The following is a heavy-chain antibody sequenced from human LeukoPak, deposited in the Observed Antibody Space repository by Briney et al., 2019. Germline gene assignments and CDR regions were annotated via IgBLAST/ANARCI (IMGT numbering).Heavy chain of an antibody. CDR3: AKGRGPYYYGSGSANFDY. V-gene: IGHV3-23*01. Sequence: GGSLRLSCAASGFTFSSYGMSWVRQAPGKGLEWVSAISGSGGSTYYGDSVKGRFTISRDNSKNTLYLQMNSLRAEDTAVYYCAKGRGPYYYGSGSANFDYWGQGTLVSVSS. D-gene: IGHD3-10*01. CDR1: GFTFSSYG. CDR2: ISGSGGST. J-gene: IGHJ4*02.